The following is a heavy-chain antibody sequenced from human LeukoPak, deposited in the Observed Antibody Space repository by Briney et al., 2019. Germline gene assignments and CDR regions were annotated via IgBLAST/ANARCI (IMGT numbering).Heavy chain of an antibody. D-gene: IGHD4-23*01. CDR1: GFTFSSYW. CDR2: ISGMGHDI. V-gene: IGHV3-21*05. J-gene: IGHJ4*01. CDR3: STGPRSLPY. Sequence: GGSLRLSCAASGFTFSSYWMNWIRQTPGMGLESLAYISGMGHDIYYADSVKGRFTISRDNAKNSLYLQMNSLRPEDTALYYCSTGPRSLPYWGPGTLVTVSS.